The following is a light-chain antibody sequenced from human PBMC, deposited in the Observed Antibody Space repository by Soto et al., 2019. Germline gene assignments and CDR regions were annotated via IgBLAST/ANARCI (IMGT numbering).Light chain of an antibody. CDR1: SNDVGSYNL. V-gene: IGLV2-23*01. CDR2: EGS. J-gene: IGLJ3*02. Sequence: QSALTQPASVSGSPGQSITISCTGTSNDVGSYNLVSWYLQHPGKAPKLMIYEGSKRPSGVSNRFSGSKSGNTASLTISGLQAEDEADYYCCSYAGSSTVVFGGGTKLTVL. CDR3: CSYAGSSTVV.